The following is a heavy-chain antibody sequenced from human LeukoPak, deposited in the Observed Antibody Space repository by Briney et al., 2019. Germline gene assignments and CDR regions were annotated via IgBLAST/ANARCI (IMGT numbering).Heavy chain of an antibody. CDR3: ARDYRKSDCSGGSCYPDY. Sequence: GGSLRLSCAASGITFSSFGMHWVRQAPGKGLEWVAVISFDGGNKYYADSVKGRFTISRDNSKNTLYLQMNSLRAEDTAVYYCARDYRKSDCSGGSCYPDYWGQGTLVTVSS. D-gene: IGHD2-15*01. J-gene: IGHJ4*02. V-gene: IGHV3-30*03. CDR1: GITFSSFG. CDR2: ISFDGGNK.